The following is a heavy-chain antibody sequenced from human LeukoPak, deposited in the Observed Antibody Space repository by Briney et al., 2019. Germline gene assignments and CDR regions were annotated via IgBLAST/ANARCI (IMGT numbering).Heavy chain of an antibody. Sequence: PETLSLTCTVSGGSISSYYWSWIRQPPGKGLEWIGYIYCSGSTNYNPSLKSRVTISVDTSKNQFSLKLSSVTAADTAVYYCARGSRGYSSGWYEDYWGQGTLVTVSS. CDR2: IYCSGST. CDR1: GGSISSYY. V-gene: IGHV4-59*01. J-gene: IGHJ4*02. D-gene: IGHD6-19*01. CDR3: ARGSRGYSSGWYEDY.